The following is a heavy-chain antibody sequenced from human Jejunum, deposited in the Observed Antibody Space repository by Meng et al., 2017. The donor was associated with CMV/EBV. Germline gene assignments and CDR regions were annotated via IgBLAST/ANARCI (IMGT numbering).Heavy chain of an antibody. CDR3: AKEGVLYGMDV. V-gene: IGHV1-46*01. D-gene: IGHD4/OR15-4a*01. Sequence: CKPSGYIFTDYYIPGVRQAPGQGLEWMALINPSGYNTNYTQKFQGRITVTRDTSTRTVYMELNNLTFEDTAVYYCAKEGVLYGMDVWGQGTTVTVSS. CDR1: GYIFTDYY. J-gene: IGHJ6*02. CDR2: INPSGYNT.